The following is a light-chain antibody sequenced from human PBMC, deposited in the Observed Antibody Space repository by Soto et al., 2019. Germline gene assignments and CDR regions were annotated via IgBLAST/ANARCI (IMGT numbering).Light chain of an antibody. J-gene: IGKJ1*01. CDR3: QQRGNWPRTWA. V-gene: IGKV3-11*01. CDR2: DAS. Sequence: EIVLTQSPVTLSLSPGEGATLSCKASQSISLDLAWYQQKPGQVPRLLIYDASSRATGIPGRFTGSGSGTDFTLTISILEPEDFAVYYCQQRGNWPRTWAFGQGTKVEV. CDR1: QSISLD.